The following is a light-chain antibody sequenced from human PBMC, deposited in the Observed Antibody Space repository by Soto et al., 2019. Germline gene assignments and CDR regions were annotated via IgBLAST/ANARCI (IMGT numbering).Light chain of an antibody. CDR2: GAS. CDR3: QHYGTSPFT. CDR1: QSVSSSY. Sequence: EIVLTQSPGTLSLSPGERATLSCRASQSVSSSYLAWYQQKPGQAPRLLIYGASSRATGIPDRFSGSESGTDFTLTISRLEPEDFAVYYCQHYGTSPFTFGPGTKVDIK. V-gene: IGKV3-20*01. J-gene: IGKJ3*01.